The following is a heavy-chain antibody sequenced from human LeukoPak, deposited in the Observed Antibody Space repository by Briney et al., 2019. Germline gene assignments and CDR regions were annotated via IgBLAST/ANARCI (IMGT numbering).Heavy chain of an antibody. V-gene: IGHV3-23*01. Sequence: GGSLRLSCAASGFTFSSYAMSWVRQAPGKWLEWVSAISGSGGSTYYADSVKGRFTISRDNSKNTLYLQMNSLRAEDTAVYYCAKDNFYAEYFQHWGQGTLVTVSS. CDR1: GFTFSSYA. CDR3: AKDNFYAEYFQH. CDR2: ISGSGGST. J-gene: IGHJ1*01. D-gene: IGHD2/OR15-2a*01.